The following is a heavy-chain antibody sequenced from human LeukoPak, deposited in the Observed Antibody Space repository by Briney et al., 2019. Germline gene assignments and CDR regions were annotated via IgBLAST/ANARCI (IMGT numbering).Heavy chain of an antibody. D-gene: IGHD5-24*01. CDR2: IYYSGST. Sequence: SETLSLTCTVSGGSISSSSYYWGWIRQPPGKGLEWIGSIYYSGSTYYNPSLKSRVAISIDTSKNQFSLRLISVTAADTAVYYCARDGVEMATTYYFDYWGQGTLVTVSS. CDR3: ARDGVEMATTYYFDY. CDR1: GGSISSSSYY. J-gene: IGHJ4*02. V-gene: IGHV4-39*07.